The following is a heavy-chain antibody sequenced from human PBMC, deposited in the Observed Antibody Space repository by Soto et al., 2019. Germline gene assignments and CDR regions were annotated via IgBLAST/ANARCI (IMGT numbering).Heavy chain of an antibody. V-gene: IGHV3-9*01. D-gene: IGHD2-21*01. Sequence: PGGSLRLSCAASGFTFDDYAMHWVRQAPGKGLEWVSGISWNSGSIGYADSVKGRFTISRDNAKNSLYLQMNSLRAEDTALYYCAKDIGIAPDPWIGLPKLYYHYYYGMDVWGQGTTVTVSS. J-gene: IGHJ6*02. CDR3: AKDIGIAPDPWIGLPKLYYHYYYGMDV. CDR2: ISWNSGSI. CDR1: GFTFDDYA.